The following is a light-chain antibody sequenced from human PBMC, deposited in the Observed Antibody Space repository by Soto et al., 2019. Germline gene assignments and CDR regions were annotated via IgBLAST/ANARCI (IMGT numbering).Light chain of an antibody. CDR2: AAS. CDR3: HQYADSPQT. CDR1: QSVSSSF. Sequence: EVVLTQSPGTLSLSPGERATLSCRASQSVSSSFLAWYQQKPGQAPRLLIHAASTGATGIPARFRGSGSGTDFTLTISSLEPEDSAVYFCHQYADSPQTFGQGTKVEFK. J-gene: IGKJ2*01. V-gene: IGKV3-20*01.